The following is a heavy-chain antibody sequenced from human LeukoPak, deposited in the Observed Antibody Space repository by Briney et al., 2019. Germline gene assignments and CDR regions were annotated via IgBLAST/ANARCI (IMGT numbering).Heavy chain of an antibody. Sequence: GGSLRLSCVASGFTFSTYWMHWVRQAPGKGLEWVSRLDRDGTTTSYADSVYGRFTISRDNAKSTLYLQMNSLRAEDTAVYYCARGKMTTVTTSWGQGTLVTVSS. CDR2: LDRDGTTT. CDR3: ARGKMTTVTTS. J-gene: IGHJ4*02. D-gene: IGHD4-17*01. V-gene: IGHV3-74*01. CDR1: GFTFSTYW.